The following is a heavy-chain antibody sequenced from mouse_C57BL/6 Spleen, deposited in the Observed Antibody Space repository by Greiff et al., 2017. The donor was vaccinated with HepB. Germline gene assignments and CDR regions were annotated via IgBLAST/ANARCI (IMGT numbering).Heavy chain of an antibody. CDR1: GYTFTSYW. J-gene: IGHJ4*01. CDR3: ARNGYYYGSSYAMDY. V-gene: IGHV1-50*01. Sequence: VQLQQPGAELVKPGAPVKLSCKASGYTFTSYWMQWVKQRPGQGLEWIGEIDPSDSYTNYNQKFKGKATLTVDTSSSTAYMQLSSLTSEDSAVYYCARNGYYYGSSYAMDYWGQGTSVTVSS. D-gene: IGHD1-1*01. CDR2: IDPSDSYT.